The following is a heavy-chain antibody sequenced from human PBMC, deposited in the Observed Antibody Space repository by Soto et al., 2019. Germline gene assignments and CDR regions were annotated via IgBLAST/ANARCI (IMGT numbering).Heavy chain of an antibody. CDR3: ARGPLGSIGITIFGVVIY. CDR1: GFTFSSYS. J-gene: IGHJ4*02. D-gene: IGHD3-3*01. V-gene: IGHV3-21*01. CDR2: ISSSSSYI. Sequence: PGGSLRLSCAASGFTFSSYSMNWVRQAPGTGLEWVSSISSSSSYIYYADSVKGRFTISRDNAKNSLYLQMNGLRAEDTAVDYCARGPLGSIGITIFGVVIYWGQGTLVTVS.